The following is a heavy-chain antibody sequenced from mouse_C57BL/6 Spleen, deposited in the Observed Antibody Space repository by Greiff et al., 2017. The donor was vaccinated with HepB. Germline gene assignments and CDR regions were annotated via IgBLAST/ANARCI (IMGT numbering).Heavy chain of an antibody. J-gene: IGHJ1*03. V-gene: IGHV1-81*01. Sequence: VQLVESGAELARPGASVKLSCKASGYTFTSYGISWVKQRTGQGLEWIGEIYPRSGNTYYNEKFKGKATLTADKSSSPAYMELRSLTSEDSAVYFCAREDYYVSSYHWYFDVWGTGTTVTVSS. CDR3: AREDYYVSSYHWYFDV. D-gene: IGHD1-1*01. CDR1: GYTFTSYG. CDR2: IYPRSGNT.